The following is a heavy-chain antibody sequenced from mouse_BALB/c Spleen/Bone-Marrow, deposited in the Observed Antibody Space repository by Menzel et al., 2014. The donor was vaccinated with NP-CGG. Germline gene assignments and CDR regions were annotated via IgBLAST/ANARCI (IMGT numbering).Heavy chain of an antibody. J-gene: IGHJ4*01. CDR2: IWGDGST. Sequence: QVQLQQSGPGLVAPSQSLSITCTVSGFSLTGYGVNWVRQPPGKGLEWLGMIWGDGSTDYNSALESRLSISKDNSKSXVFLKMNSLKTEDTARYYCARTLGHYAMDYWGQGTSVTVSS. D-gene: IGHD4-1*01. CDR3: ARTLGHYAMDY. CDR1: GFSLTGYG. V-gene: IGHV2-6-7*01.